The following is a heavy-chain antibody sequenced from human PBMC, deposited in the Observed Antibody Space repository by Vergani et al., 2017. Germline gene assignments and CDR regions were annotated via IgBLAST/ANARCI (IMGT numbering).Heavy chain of an antibody. V-gene: IGHV4-59*02. CDR2: LPTTGGA. Sequence: QAQLQESGPGLVKPSETLSLTCHVFGVSVTDYNCNWIRQAPGTGLELIGSLPTTGGATHASHNPSLKSRVSISVDTSKSHFSLRLTTVSAADSAIYYCAGDPHSWQGADRWGQGLLVSVSS. D-gene: IGHD6-13*01. CDR1: GVSVTDYN. J-gene: IGHJ4*02. CDR3: AGDPHSWQGADR.